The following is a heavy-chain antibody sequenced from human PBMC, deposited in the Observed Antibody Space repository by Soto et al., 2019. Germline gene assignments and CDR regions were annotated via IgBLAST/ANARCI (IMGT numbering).Heavy chain of an antibody. CDR3: ATTYCSGGYCFSSEY. CDR1: GXTFRSYR. V-gene: IGHV3-21*01. Sequence: GSLRLSCAASGXTFRSYRMSWVRQAPGKGLEWVASITSDSSDIYYEDSVKGRFTISRDNGENSLYLQMTSLGADDTGVYYCATTYCSGGYCFSSEYWGQGVLVTVSS. D-gene: IGHD2-15*01. J-gene: IGHJ4*02. CDR2: ITSDSSDI.